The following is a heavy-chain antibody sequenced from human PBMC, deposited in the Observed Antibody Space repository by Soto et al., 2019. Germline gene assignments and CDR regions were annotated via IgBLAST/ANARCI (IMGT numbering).Heavy chain of an antibody. CDR3: ARGTVAVAGLGYNWFDP. V-gene: IGHV1-18*01. D-gene: IGHD6-19*01. CDR1: GYTFTSYG. CDR2: ISAYNGNT. J-gene: IGHJ5*02. Sequence: ASVKVSCKASGYTFTSYGFSWVRQTPGQGLEWMGWISAYNGNTNYAQKLQGRVTMTTDTSTSTAYMELRSLRSDDTAVYYCARGTVAVAGLGYNWFDPWGQGTLVTVSS.